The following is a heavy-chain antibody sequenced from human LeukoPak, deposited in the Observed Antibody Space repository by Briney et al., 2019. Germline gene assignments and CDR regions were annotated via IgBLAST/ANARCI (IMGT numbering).Heavy chain of an antibody. Sequence: SKTLSLTCTVSGGSISSSSYYWGWIRQPPGKGLEWIGSIYYSGSTYYNPSLKSRVTISVDTSKNQFSLKLSSVTAADTAVYYCASGSSFGVITFWFDPWGQGTLVTVSS. D-gene: IGHD3-22*01. CDR2: IYYSGST. V-gene: IGHV4-39*01. CDR3: ASGSSFGVITFWFDP. J-gene: IGHJ5*02. CDR1: GGSISSSSYY.